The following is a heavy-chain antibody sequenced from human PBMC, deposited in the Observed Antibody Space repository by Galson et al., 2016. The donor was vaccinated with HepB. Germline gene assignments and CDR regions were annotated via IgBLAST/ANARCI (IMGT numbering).Heavy chain of an antibody. CDR1: GGSVSSGSYY. Sequence: SETLSLTCTVSGGSVSSGSYYWSWIRQPPGKGLEWIGYIYYSGNTNYNPSLKSRVTIPVDTSKNQFSLKLSSVTAADTAVYYFARDGRWRQPFDSWGQGTLVTVSS. D-gene: IGHD5-24*01. CDR2: IYYSGNT. CDR3: ARDGRWRQPFDS. V-gene: IGHV4-61*01. J-gene: IGHJ4*02.